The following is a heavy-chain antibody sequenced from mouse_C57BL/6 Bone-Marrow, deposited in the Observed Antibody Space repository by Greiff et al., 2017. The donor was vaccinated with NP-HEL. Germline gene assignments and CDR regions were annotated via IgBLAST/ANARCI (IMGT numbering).Heavy chain of an antibody. Sequence: QVQLQQSGAELVKPGASVKLSCKASGYTFTSYWMQWVKQRPGQGLEWIGEIDPSDSYTNYNQKFKGKATLTVDTSSSTAYMQLSSLTSEDSAVYYCASSTVVDHYWGQGTTLTVSS. CDR2: IDPSDSYT. CDR1: GYTFTSYW. V-gene: IGHV1-50*01. J-gene: IGHJ2*01. CDR3: ASSTVVDHY. D-gene: IGHD1-1*01.